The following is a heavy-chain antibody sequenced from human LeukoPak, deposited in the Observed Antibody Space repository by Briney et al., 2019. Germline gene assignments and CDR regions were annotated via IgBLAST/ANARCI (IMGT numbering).Heavy chain of an antibody. V-gene: IGHV3-30-3*01. J-gene: IGHJ4*02. CDR3: ARGGSSGWYGVR. CDR2: ISYDGSNK. CDR1: GFTFSSYT. Sequence: GSLRLSCAASGFTFSSYTMPWVRQAPGKGLEWVAVISYDGSNKFYADSVKGRFTISRDNSKNTLYLQMNSLRAEDTAVYYCARGGSSGWYGVRWGQGTLVTVSS. D-gene: IGHD6-19*01.